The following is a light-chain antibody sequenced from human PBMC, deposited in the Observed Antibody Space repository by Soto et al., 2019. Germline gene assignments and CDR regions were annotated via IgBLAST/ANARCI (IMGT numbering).Light chain of an antibody. V-gene: IGKV1-17*01. CDR2: GVS. Sequence: DIQMTQSPSSLSASVGDRVTVTCRASQDIRIDLGWYQQKPGEAPKRLIYGVSNLQSGVPSRFSGSGSGTEFTLTITSLQPEDFATYYCLQHNYYPYTFGQGTKLEIK. CDR1: QDIRID. J-gene: IGKJ2*01. CDR3: LQHNYYPYT.